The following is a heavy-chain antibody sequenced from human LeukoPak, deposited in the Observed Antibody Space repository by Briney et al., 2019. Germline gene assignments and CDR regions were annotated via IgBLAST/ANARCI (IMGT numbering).Heavy chain of an antibody. CDR3: GRGGGTL. J-gene: IGHJ4*02. CDR1: GFTFSNYA. CDR2: ITSRGGRT. V-gene: IGHV3-23*01. D-gene: IGHD3-16*01. Sequence: GVSLRLSCVASGFTFSNYAISWVRQAPGKGLEGVSAITSRGGRTYYADSVKGRCTISRDYSKNTVYLPLHTLRAADTAFYHCGRGGGTLWGQGTLVTV.